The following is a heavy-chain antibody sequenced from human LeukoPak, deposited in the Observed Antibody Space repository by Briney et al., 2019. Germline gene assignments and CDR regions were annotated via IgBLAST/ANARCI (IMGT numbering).Heavy chain of an antibody. Sequence: SETLSLTCTVSGGSISSYYWSWIRQPPGKGLEWIGYIYYSGSTNYNPSLKSRVTISVDTSKNQFSLKLSSVTAADTAVYYCARVYYDYVWGSYRPLSSFDYWGQGTLVTVSS. CDR3: ARVYYDYVWGSYRPLSSFDY. CDR1: GGSISSYY. V-gene: IGHV4-59*08. J-gene: IGHJ4*02. CDR2: IYYSGST. D-gene: IGHD3-16*02.